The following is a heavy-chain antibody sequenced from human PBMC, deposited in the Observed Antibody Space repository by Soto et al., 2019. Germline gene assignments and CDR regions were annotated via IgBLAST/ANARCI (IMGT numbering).Heavy chain of an antibody. Sequence: QVQLQESGPGLVKPSQTLSLTCTVSGGSISSGGYYWSWIRQHPGKGLEWIGYIYYSGSTYYNPSLESGVTISVDTSKNQFSLRLGSVTAADTAVYYCAREGGALGYGMDVWGQGTTVTVSS. CDR2: IYYSGST. CDR3: AREGGALGYGMDV. J-gene: IGHJ6*02. D-gene: IGHD3-16*01. CDR1: GGSISSGGYY. V-gene: IGHV4-31*03.